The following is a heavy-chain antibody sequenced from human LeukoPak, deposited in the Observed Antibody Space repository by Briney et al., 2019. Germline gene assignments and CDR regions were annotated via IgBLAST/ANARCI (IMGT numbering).Heavy chain of an antibody. CDR1: GGSISSSSYY. CDR2: IYYSGST. CDR3: ARNSEMATIFWFDP. D-gene: IGHD5-24*01. J-gene: IGHJ5*02. Sequence: SETLSLTCTVSGGSISSSSYYWGWIRQPPGKGLEWIGSIYYSGSTYYNPSLKSRVTISVDTSKNQFSLKLSSVTAADTAVYYCARNSEMATIFWFDPWGQGTLVTVSS. V-gene: IGHV4-39*07.